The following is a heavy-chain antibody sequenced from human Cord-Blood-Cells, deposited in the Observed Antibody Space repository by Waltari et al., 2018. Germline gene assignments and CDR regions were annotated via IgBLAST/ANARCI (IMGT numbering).Heavy chain of an antibody. CDR1: GDSVSSNSAA. J-gene: IGHJ6*02. CDR2: TYYWSKWYN. Sequence: QVQLQQSGPGLVKPSQTLPLTCAISGDSVSSNSAAWNWIRQSPSRGLEWLGRTYYWSKWYNDYGLSVKSRIPITPDTAKNQFSLQLNSVTPEDTAVYYCARADYSNYYYYGMDVWGQGTTVTVSS. V-gene: IGHV6-1*01. D-gene: IGHD4-4*01. CDR3: ARADYSNYYYYGMDV.